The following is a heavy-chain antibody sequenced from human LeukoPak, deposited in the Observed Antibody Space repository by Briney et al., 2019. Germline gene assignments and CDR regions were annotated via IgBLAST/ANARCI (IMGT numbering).Heavy chain of an antibody. J-gene: IGHJ4*02. D-gene: IGHD3-10*01. CDR2: INHSGST. Sequence: KTSETLSLTCAVYGGSFSGYYWSWIRQPPGKGLEWIGEINHSGSTNYNPSLKSRVTVSVDTSKNHFSLKLSSVTAADTAVYYCASAHYYYGSGSYYKGTYYFDYWGQGTLATVSS. V-gene: IGHV4-34*01. CDR1: GGSFSGYY. CDR3: ASAHYYYGSGSYYKGTYYFDY.